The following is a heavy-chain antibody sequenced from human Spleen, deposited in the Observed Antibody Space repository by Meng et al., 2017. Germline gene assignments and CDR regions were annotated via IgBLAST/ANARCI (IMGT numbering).Heavy chain of an antibody. V-gene: IGHV4-4*02. CDR2: INHSGST. CDR1: GYSISRGHW. J-gene: IGHJ4*02. Sequence: QVQRQESGPGLVRASGTPSLTCAVSGYSISRGHWWSWVRQSPGKGLQWIGEINHSGSTNYNPSLESRATISVDTSQNNLSLKLSSVTAADSAVYYCARGPTTMAHDFDYWGQGTLVTVSS. CDR3: ARGPTTMAHDFDY. D-gene: IGHD4-11*01.